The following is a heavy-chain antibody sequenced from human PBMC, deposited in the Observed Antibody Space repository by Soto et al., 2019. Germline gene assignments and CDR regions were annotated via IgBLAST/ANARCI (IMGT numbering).Heavy chain of an antibody. D-gene: IGHD2-21*01. CDR3: ARLDLPGDGRGDDL. Sequence: EVQLVESGGGLVQPGGALRLSCAASGFTVSQNYMSWVRQAPGKGLECVSVIYSGGTTYYADSVKGRFTISRDNSKNTLYLQMDSLSAADTAMYYCARLDLPGDGRGDDLWGQGSLVTVSS. V-gene: IGHV3-66*04. J-gene: IGHJ5*02. CDR2: IYSGGTT. CDR1: GFTVSQNY.